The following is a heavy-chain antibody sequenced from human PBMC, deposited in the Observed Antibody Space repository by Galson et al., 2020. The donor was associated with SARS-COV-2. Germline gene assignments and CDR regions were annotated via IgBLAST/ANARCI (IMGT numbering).Heavy chain of an antibody. J-gene: IGHJ4*02. D-gene: IGHD4-17*01. CDR1: GGSIGNGTYY. CDR2: IHDTGNT. CDR3: ARHSGASFDY. Sequence: SETLSLTCNVSGGSIGNGTYYWSWIRQHPEKGLEWLGYIHDTGNTVYRASLKSRLTIFLDKSKNQFSLRLTSVTAADTAVYFCARHSGASFDYWGQGTLVTVSS. V-gene: IGHV4-31*03.